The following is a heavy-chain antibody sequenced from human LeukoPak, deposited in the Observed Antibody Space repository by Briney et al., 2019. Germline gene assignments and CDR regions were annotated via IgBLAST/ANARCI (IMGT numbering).Heavy chain of an antibody. D-gene: IGHD3-16*02. V-gene: IGHV4-39*07. CDR2: IYYSGST. J-gene: IGHJ4*02. CDR3: ASGLMITFGGVIASFDY. CDR1: GGSISSSSYY. Sequence: SETLSLTCTVSGGSISSSSYYWGWIRQPPGKGLEWIGSIYYSGSTYYNPSLKSRVTISVDTSKNQFSLKLSSVTAADTAVYYCASGLMITFGGVIASFDYWGQGTLVTVSS.